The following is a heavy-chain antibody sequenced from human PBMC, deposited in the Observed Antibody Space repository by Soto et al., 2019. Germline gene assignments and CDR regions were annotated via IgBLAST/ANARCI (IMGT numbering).Heavy chain of an antibody. D-gene: IGHD4-4*01. J-gene: IGHJ6*03. V-gene: IGHV4-59*01. CDR1: GGSISSYY. CDR2: IYYSGST. CDR3: ARGATVYQPNYYMDV. Sequence: SETLSLTCTVSGGSISSYYWSWIRQPPGKGLEWIGYIYYSGSTNYNPSLKSRVTISVDTSKNQFSLKLSSVTAADTAVYYCARGATVYQPNYYMDVWGKGTTVTVSS.